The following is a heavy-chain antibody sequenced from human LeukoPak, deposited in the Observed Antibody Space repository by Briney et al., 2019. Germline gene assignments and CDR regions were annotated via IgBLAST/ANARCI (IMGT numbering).Heavy chain of an antibody. Sequence: SETLSLTCAVPGDSFSSHYWTWIRQPPGRGLEWIGYISYIGTTNYNPYLKSRVTISIDTSKNQFSLKLSSVTTADTAVYYCARDLVTVTKGFDIWGRGTMVSVSS. V-gene: IGHV4-59*11. CDR2: ISYIGTT. J-gene: IGHJ3*02. D-gene: IGHD4-17*01. CDR1: GDSFSSHY. CDR3: ARDLVTVTKGFDI.